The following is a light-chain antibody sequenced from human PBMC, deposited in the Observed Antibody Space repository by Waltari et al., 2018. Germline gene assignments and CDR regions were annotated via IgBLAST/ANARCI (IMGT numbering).Light chain of an antibody. V-gene: IGKV1-5*03. CDR3: QQYRNLWT. J-gene: IGKJ1*01. CDR1: QSLSNW. CDR2: KAS. Sequence: DIQMTQSPSTLSASVGDRVTITCRASQSLSNWLAWYQQKPGKAPKVLIYKASTLESGFPSRFSGSGSGTEFTLTISSLQPYDFATYYCQQYRNLWTFGQGTKVEIK.